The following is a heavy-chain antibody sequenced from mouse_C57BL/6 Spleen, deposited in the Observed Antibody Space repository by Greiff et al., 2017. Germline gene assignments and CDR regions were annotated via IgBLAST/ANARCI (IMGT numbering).Heavy chain of an antibody. V-gene: IGHV1-69*01. J-gene: IGHJ2*01. D-gene: IGHD2-1*01. CDR3: ARDGNYGWLDD. CDR1: GYTFTSYW. Sequence: VQLQQPGAELVMPGASVKLSCKASGYTFTSYWMHWVKQRPGQGLEWIGEIDPSDSYTNYHQKFKGLSTLTVDKSSSTAYMQLSRLTSEDSAVYYCARDGNYGWLDDWGQGTTLTVSS. CDR2: IDPSDSYT.